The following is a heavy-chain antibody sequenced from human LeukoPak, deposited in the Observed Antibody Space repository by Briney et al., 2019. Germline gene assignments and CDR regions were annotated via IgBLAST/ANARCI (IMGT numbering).Heavy chain of an antibody. Sequence: GGSLRLSCAASGFTFSAYWMTWVRQAPGKGLAWVANIIEGGDVKYYADSVKGRFTISRDNAKNSLYLQMTSLRADDTAVYYCARVGKNGWDFDHWGQGILVTVSS. CDR3: ARVGKNGWDFDH. D-gene: IGHD6-19*01. CDR2: IIEGGDVK. J-gene: IGHJ4*02. V-gene: IGHV3-7*01. CDR1: GFTFSAYW.